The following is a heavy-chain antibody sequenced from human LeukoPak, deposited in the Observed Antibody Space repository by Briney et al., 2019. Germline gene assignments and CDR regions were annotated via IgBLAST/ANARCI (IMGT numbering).Heavy chain of an antibody. D-gene: IGHD6-19*01. CDR2: ISAGAGST. CDR3: ARDKTSSAFFFVTD. CDR1: GFVFDNYA. Sequence: GGSLRLSCAASGFVFDNYAMNWVRQAPGKGLEWVSSISAGAGSTYYADSVKGRFTISRDNSKNTLYLQMRSLRADDTAVYYCARDKTSSAFFFVTDWGQGTLVSVSS. V-gene: IGHV3-23*01. J-gene: IGHJ4*02.